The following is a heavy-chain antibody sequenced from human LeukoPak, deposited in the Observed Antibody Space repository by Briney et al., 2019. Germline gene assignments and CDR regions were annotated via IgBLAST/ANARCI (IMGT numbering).Heavy chain of an antibody. D-gene: IGHD3-22*01. CDR3: ARGSYYYYDSSGYVDY. Sequence: ASVKVSCKASGYTFTGYYMHWVRQATGQGLEWMGWMNPNSGNTGYAQKFQGRVTITRNTSISTAYMELSSLRSEDTAVYYCARGSYYYYDSSGYVDYWGQGTLVTVSS. CDR2: MNPNSGNT. J-gene: IGHJ4*02. V-gene: IGHV1-8*03. CDR1: GYTFTGYY.